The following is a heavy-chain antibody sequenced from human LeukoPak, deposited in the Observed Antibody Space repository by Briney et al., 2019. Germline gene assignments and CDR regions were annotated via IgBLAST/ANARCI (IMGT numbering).Heavy chain of an antibody. Sequence: PGGSLRLSCAGSGFTVSSYYMSWVRQAPGKGLEWVSVIYSGGSTYYADSVKGRFTISRDNSKNTLYLQMNSLRAEDTAVYYCARGDYGDPDAFDIGGQGTMVTVSS. CDR2: IYSGGST. CDR3: ARGDYGDPDAFDI. V-gene: IGHV3-66*01. D-gene: IGHD4-17*01. CDR1: GFTVSSYY. J-gene: IGHJ3*02.